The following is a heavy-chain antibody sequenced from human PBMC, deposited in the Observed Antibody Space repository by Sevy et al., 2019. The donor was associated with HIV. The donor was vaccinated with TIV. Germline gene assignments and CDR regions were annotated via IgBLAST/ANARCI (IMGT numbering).Heavy chain of an antibody. D-gene: IGHD6-19*01. Sequence: GGSLRLSCAAYGFTVSGTHMSWVRQAPGKGLEWVSLTSSGGGTNYANSVEGRIAISRDNSKNTLYLQMNSLRADDTAVYYCARVGSSGWFYYYAMDVWGQGTTVTVS. V-gene: IGHV3-53*01. CDR2: TSSGGGT. J-gene: IGHJ6*02. CDR3: ARVGSSGWFYYYAMDV. CDR1: GFTVSGTH.